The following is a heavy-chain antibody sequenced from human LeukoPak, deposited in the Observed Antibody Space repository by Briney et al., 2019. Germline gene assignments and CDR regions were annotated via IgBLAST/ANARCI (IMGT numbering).Heavy chain of an antibody. CDR3: ARSPPAYCSGGSCYSGYYYMDV. CDR2: IYPGDSDT. V-gene: IGHV5-51*01. Sequence: GESLKISCKGSGYSFTSYWIGWVRQMPGKGLEWMGIIYPGDSDTRYNPSFQGQVTISADKSISTAYLQWSSLKASDTAMYYCARSPPAYCSGGSCYSGYYYMDVWGKGTTVTVSS. J-gene: IGHJ6*03. D-gene: IGHD2-15*01. CDR1: GYSFTSYW.